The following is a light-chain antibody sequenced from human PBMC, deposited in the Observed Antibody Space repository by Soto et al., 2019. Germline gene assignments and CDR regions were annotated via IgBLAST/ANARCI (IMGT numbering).Light chain of an antibody. Sequence: DIQMTQSPSTLSASVGDRVTITCRASQSISNWLAWYQQKPGKAPKFLIYDASNLERGVPSRFSGSGYGTEFTLTISSLQPYDFASYYCQQYHSFSWALGQGTRVEIK. CDR1: QSISNW. CDR3: QQYHSFSWA. J-gene: IGKJ1*01. CDR2: DAS. V-gene: IGKV1-5*01.